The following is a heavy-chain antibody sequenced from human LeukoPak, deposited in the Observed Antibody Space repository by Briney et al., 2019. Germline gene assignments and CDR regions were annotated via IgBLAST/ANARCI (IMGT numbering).Heavy chain of an antibody. CDR2: MNPNSGNT. CDR1: GYTFTSYD. CDR3: ARGSILEWSNPYAFDI. J-gene: IGHJ3*02. Sequence: VASVKVSCKASGYTFTSYDINWVRQATGQGLEWMGWMNPNSGNTGYAQKFQGRVTITRNTSISTAYMELSSLRSEDTAVYYCARGSILEWSNPYAFDIWGQGTMVTVSS. V-gene: IGHV1-8*03. D-gene: IGHD3-3*01.